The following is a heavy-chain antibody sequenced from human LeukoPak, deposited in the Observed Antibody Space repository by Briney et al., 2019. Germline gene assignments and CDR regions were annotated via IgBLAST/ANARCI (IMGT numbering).Heavy chain of an antibody. J-gene: IGHJ2*01. CDR2: VFVTGST. CDR1: GGSINNYY. V-gene: IGHV4-4*07. D-gene: IGHD3-10*01. Sequence: SETLSLTCSVSGGSINNYYWSWIRQPAGKGLEWIGRVFVTGSTNYNSSVKSRVTISVDKSKNQFSLKLNSVTAADTAVYYCARYGRGGAEWYFDLWGRGTLVTVSS. CDR3: ARYGRGGAEWYFDL.